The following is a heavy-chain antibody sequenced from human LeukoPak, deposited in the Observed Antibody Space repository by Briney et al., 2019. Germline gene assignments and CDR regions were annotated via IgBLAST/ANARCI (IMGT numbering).Heavy chain of an antibody. D-gene: IGHD5-12*01. CDR1: GGTFSSYA. CDR3: AIFSGYDSTGDAFDI. V-gene: IGHV1-69*04. J-gene: IGHJ3*02. Sequence: ASVKVSCEASGGTFSSYAISWVRQAPGQGLEWMGRIIPILGIANYAQKFQGRVTITADKSTSTAYMELSSLRSEDTAVYYCAIFSGYDSTGDAFDIWGQGTMVTVSS. CDR2: IIPILGIA.